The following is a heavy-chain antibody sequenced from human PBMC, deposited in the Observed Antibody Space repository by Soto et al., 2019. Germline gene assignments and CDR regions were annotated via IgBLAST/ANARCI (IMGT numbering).Heavy chain of an antibody. CDR1: GDSISSYF. CDR3: ARGGEYSSGWFIFDH. Sequence: NPSETLSLTCTISGDSISSYFWSWIRQPSGKGLEWIGRMYVTGTTSYNPSLKSRVTMSVDTSKNRFSLRLSSVTAADTAVYYCARGGEYSSGWFIFDHWGQGALVTVSS. J-gene: IGHJ4*02. V-gene: IGHV4-4*07. D-gene: IGHD6-19*01. CDR2: MYVTGTT.